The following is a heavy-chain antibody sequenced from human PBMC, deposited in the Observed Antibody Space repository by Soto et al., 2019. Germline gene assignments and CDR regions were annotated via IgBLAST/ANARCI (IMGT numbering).Heavy chain of an antibody. CDR3: ARGYCSGGGCYSEDAFDI. J-gene: IGHJ3*02. Sequence: PSETLSLTCTVSGGSISSYYWSWIRQPPGKGLEWIGYIYYSGSTNYNPSLKSRVTISVDTSKNQFSLKLSSVTAADTAVYYCARGYCSGGGCYSEDAFDIWGQGTMVTVSS. CDR2: IYYSGST. V-gene: IGHV4-59*01. CDR1: GGSISSYY. D-gene: IGHD2-15*01.